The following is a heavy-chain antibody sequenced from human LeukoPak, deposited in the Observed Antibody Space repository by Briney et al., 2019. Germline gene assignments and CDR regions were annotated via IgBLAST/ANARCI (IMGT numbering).Heavy chain of an antibody. Sequence: PGGSLRLSCAASGFTFSSSAMSWVRQAPGKGLEWVSTISGSDSSTHYADSVKGRFTISRDNSKNTLYLQMDSLRPEDTAMYYCARGLDNYDILTGYLNWGQGTPVAVSS. D-gene: IGHD3-9*01. J-gene: IGHJ4*02. CDR2: ISGSDSST. CDR1: GFTFSSSA. V-gene: IGHV3-23*01. CDR3: ARGLDNYDILTGYLN.